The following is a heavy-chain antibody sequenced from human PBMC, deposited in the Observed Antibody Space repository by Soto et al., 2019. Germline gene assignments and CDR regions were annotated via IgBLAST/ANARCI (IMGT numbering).Heavy chain of an antibody. CDR1: GFTFSSYA. CDR3: AKDSWYFDL. V-gene: IGHV3-23*01. J-gene: IGHJ4*02. Sequence: GGSLRLSCAASGFTFSSYAMSWVRQAPGKGLEWVSAISGSGHSTNYAESVKGRFTISRDNAKNTVSLQMNSLRVEDTGVYYCAKDSWYFDLWSQGSQVTVSS. D-gene: IGHD6-13*01. CDR2: ISGSGHST.